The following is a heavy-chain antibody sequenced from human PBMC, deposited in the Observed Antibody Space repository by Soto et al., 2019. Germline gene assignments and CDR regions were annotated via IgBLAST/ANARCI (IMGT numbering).Heavy chain of an antibody. J-gene: IGHJ4*02. Sequence: SVKVSCKASGGTFSSHAISWVRQAPGQGLEWMGGIIPIFGTANYAQKFQGRVTITADESTSTAYMELSSLRSEDTAVYYCARVVVVAATPYYFDYWGQGTLVTVSS. CDR3: ARVVVVAATPYYFDY. CDR1: GGTFSSHA. CDR2: IIPIFGTA. V-gene: IGHV1-69*13. D-gene: IGHD2-15*01.